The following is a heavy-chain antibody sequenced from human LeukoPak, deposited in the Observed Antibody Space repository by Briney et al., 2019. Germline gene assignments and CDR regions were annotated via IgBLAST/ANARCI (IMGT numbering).Heavy chain of an antibody. D-gene: IGHD2-2*01. Sequence: GASVKVSCKASGYTFTGYYMHWVRQAPGQGLEWMGWINPNSGGTNYAQKFQGWVTMTRDTSISTAYMELSRLRSDDTAVYYCARTQLKVVPAAGGHYYYYGMDVWGQGTTVTVSS. CDR3: ARTQLKVVPAAGGHYYYYGMDV. CDR2: INPNSGGT. V-gene: IGHV1-2*04. J-gene: IGHJ6*02. CDR1: GYTFTGYY.